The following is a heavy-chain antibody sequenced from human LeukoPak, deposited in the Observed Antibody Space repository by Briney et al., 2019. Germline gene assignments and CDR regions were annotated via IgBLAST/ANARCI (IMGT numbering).Heavy chain of an antibody. CDR3: VRQRDYYDSPLQH. Sequence: SETLSLTCTVSGGSISSNNDYWGWIRQPPGQGLEWIGTIYYSGSTYYHPSLDSRVSISVDTSKCQVPLRLSSVTAADTAVYYCVRQRDYYDSPLQHWGQGTLVTVSS. CDR1: GGSISSNNDY. D-gene: IGHD3-22*01. V-gene: IGHV4-39*01. J-gene: IGHJ1*01. CDR2: IYYSGST.